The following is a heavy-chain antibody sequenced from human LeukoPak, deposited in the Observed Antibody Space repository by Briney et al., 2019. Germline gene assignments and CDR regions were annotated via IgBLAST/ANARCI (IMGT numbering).Heavy chain of an antibody. D-gene: IGHD6-19*01. Sequence: PGGSLRLSCAASGFTFSSYWMSWVRQAPGKGLEWVANIKQDGSEKYYVDSVKGRFTISRDNAKNSLYLQMNSLRAEDTAVYYCARTAGYSSGWYDPYYFDYWGQGTLVTVSS. CDR3: ARTAGYSSGWYDPYYFDY. CDR1: GFTFSSYW. J-gene: IGHJ4*02. CDR2: IKQDGSEK. V-gene: IGHV3-7*01.